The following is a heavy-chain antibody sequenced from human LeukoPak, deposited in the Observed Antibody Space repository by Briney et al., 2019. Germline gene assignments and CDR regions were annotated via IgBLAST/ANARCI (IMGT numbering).Heavy chain of an antibody. CDR3: ARLYSFCDEISCYVAGFDI. J-gene: IGHJ3*02. D-gene: IGHD2-2*01. Sequence: SETLSLTCTVSGGSITNNYWGWIRQPPGKGLEYIGFIYYTGTTNYNPSLQSRVTISVDTSQSHFSLERTSVTAADTAVYYCARLYSFCDEISCYVAGFDIWGRGTMVTVSS. CDR1: GGSITNNY. V-gene: IGHV4-59*08. CDR2: IYYTGTT.